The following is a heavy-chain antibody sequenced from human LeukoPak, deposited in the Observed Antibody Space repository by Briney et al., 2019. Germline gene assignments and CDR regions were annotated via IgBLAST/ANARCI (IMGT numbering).Heavy chain of an antibody. V-gene: IGHV1-24*01. CDR2: FDPEDGET. J-gene: IGHJ4*02. CDR1: GYTLTELS. Sequence: ASVKVSCKVSGYTLTELSMHWVRQAPGKGFEWMGGFDPEDGETIYAQKFQGRVTMTEDTSTDTAYMELSSLRSEDTAVYYCATVTDYYGSGSFDYWGQGTLVTVSS. D-gene: IGHD3-10*01. CDR3: ATVTDYYGSGSFDY.